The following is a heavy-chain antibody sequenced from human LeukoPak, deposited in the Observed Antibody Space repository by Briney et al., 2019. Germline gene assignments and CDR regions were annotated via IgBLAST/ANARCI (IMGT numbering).Heavy chain of an antibody. J-gene: IGHJ6*03. CDR1: GGSVSGYY. D-gene: IGHD3-10*01. CDR3: VRDSGSGSNRYMDV. CDR2: IYSSGIT. Sequence: SETLSLTCTVSGGSVSGYYWSLIRQPAGKGLEWIGRIYSSGITTYNPSLKSRVTMSVDTSRNQLSLKLTSVTATDTAVYYCVRDSGSGSNRYMDVWGKGTTVTVSS. V-gene: IGHV4-4*07.